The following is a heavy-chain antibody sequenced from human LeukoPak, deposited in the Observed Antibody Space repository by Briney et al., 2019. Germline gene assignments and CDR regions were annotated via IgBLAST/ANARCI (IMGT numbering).Heavy chain of an antibody. D-gene: IGHD3-22*01. CDR3: AREDGYYYFFDY. CDR2: IYHSGRT. CDR1: GYSISSGYY. V-gene: IGHV4-38-2*02. J-gene: IGHJ4*02. Sequence: PSETLSLTCTVSGYSISSGYYWGWIRQPPGKGLEWIGNIYHSGRTYYNPSLKSRVTISVDTSKNQLSLRLSSVAAADTAVYYCAREDGYYYFFDYWGQGTLVTVSS.